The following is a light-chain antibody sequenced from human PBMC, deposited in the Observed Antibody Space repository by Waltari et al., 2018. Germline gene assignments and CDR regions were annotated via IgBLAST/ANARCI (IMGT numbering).Light chain of an antibody. CDR2: AAS. CDR1: QSISTY. CDR3: QQSYSTPRT. J-gene: IGKJ1*01. Sequence: DIQMTQSPSSLSASVGDRVTITCRASQSISTYLNWYQQKRGKAPKLLIYAASSLQSGVPSRFRGSGSGTDFTLTISSLQPEDFATYYCQQSYSTPRTFGQGTKVEIK. V-gene: IGKV1-39*01.